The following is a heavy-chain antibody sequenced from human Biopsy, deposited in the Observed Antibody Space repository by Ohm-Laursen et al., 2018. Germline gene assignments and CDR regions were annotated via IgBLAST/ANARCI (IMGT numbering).Heavy chain of an antibody. V-gene: IGHV4-59*08. Sequence: PGTPSLTCAVSGGSISSFYWTWIRQPPGKGPEWIGDISDSGSTNYKPSLKSRVIISVDTSKNQFSLNLSSVTAADTAVYYCARRGSGGRSFDHWGQGTLVTVSS. CDR1: GGSISSFY. CDR3: ARRGSGGRSFDH. CDR2: ISDSGST. J-gene: IGHJ4*02. D-gene: IGHD2-15*01.